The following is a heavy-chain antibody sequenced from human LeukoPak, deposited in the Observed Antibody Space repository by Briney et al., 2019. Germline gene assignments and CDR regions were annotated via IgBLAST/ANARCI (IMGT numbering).Heavy chain of an antibody. CDR2: ISSSSSYI. CDR1: GFTFSSYS. V-gene: IGHV3-21*04. J-gene: IGHJ4*02. Sequence: PGGFLRLSCAASGFTFSSYSMNWVRQAPGKGLEWVSSISSSSSYIYYADSVKGRFTISRDNSKNTLYLQMNSLRAEDTAVYYCARLRIDYGANDYWGQGTLVTVSS. D-gene: IGHD4-17*01. CDR3: ARLRIDYGANDY.